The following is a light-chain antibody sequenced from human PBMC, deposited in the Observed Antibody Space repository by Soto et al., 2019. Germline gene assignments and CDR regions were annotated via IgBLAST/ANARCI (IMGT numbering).Light chain of an antibody. J-gene: IGLJ1*01. Sequence: QSVRTQPASVSGCPGQSITISCTGTRRDVGGYNYVSWYQQYPGKSPRLLIYEVTHRPSGVSNRSSGSKSGNTASLTISGLQAEDEADYYCSSYTISNTLPFVFGTGTKVTVL. CDR1: RRDVGGYNY. CDR3: SSYTISNTLPFV. V-gene: IGLV2-14*01. CDR2: EVT.